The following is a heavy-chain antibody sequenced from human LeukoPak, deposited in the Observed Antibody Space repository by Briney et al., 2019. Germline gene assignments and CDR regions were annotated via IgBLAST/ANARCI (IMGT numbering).Heavy chain of an antibody. CDR2: IRYDGTNK. Sequence: GGSLRLSCTASGFIFSDSGMHWVRQSAGKGLEWVTFIRYDGTNKDYADSVKGRFSISRDNSKNTVYLQMDSLSAEDTAVYYCAKEGNWYSLDSWGQGTLVTVSS. CDR1: GFIFSDSG. V-gene: IGHV3-30*02. J-gene: IGHJ4*02. CDR3: AKEGNWYSLDS. D-gene: IGHD6-13*01.